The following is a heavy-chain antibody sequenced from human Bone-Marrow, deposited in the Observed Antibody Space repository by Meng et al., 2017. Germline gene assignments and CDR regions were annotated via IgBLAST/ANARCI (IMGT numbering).Heavy chain of an antibody. J-gene: IGHJ1*01. Sequence: QGLPHLWGAGLLKPSETLSLTCAVYGVSVSGYYWSWIRKPPGKGLEWIGEINHSGSTNYNPSLKSRVTISVDTSKNQFSLKLSSVTAADTAVYYCARGRSSGWYRPEYFQHWGQGTLVTVSS. CDR3: ARGRSSGWYRPEYFQH. CDR2: INHSGST. CDR1: GVSVSGYY. V-gene: IGHV4-34*01. D-gene: IGHD6-19*01.